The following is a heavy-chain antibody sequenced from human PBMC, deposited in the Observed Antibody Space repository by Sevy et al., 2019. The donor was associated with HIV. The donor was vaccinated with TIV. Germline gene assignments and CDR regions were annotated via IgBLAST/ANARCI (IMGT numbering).Heavy chain of an antibody. J-gene: IGHJ6*02. V-gene: IGHV3-11*01. CDR1: GFTFSDYY. CDR3: ARESSGSHGFYYYYGMDV. CDR2: ISSSGSTI. Sequence: GGSLRLSCAASGFTFSDYYMSWIRQAPGKGLEWVSYISSSGSTIYYADSVKGRFTISRDNAKNSLYLQMNSLRAEDTAVYYCARESSGSHGFYYYYGMDVWGQGTTVTVSS. D-gene: IGHD1-26*01.